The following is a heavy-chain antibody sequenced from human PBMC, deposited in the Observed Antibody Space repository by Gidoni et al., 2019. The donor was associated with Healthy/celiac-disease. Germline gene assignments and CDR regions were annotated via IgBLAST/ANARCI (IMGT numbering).Heavy chain of an antibody. CDR2: IWYDGSNK. J-gene: IGHJ6*02. D-gene: IGHD3-10*01. Sequence: QVQLVESGGGVVQPGRSLRLSCAASGFTFSSYGMHWVRQAPGKGLEWVAVIWYDGSNKYYADSVKGRFTISRDNSKNTLYLQMNSLRAEDTAVYYCARDNRVSGMDVWGQGTTVTVSS. V-gene: IGHV3-33*01. CDR1: GFTFSSYG. CDR3: ARDNRVSGMDV.